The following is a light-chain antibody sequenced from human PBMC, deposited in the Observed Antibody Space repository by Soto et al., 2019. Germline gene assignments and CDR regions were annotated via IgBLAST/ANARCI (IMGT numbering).Light chain of an antibody. CDR3: QQYGSSPFT. CDR1: QSVSSSY. Sequence: EIVLTQSPVTLSLSPVERGTLSCGASQSVSSSYFAWYQQKPGLAPSLLIYDASSRATGTPDRFSGSGSGTDFTLTISRLEREDVAVYYCQQYGSSPFTCGQVTRLEI. CDR2: DAS. V-gene: IGKV3D-20*01. J-gene: IGKJ5*01.